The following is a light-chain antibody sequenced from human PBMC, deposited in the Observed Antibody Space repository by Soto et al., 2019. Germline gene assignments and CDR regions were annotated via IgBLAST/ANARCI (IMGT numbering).Light chain of an antibody. CDR1: SGSVSTSYY. J-gene: IGLJ3*02. CDR3: VLYMGRGISV. V-gene: IGLV8-61*01. CDR2: NTN. Sequence: QTVVTQEPSFSVSPGRTVTLTCGLSSGSVSTSYYPSWYQKTPGQAPRTLIYNTNTRSSGVPDRFSGSILGNKAALTITGAQADDESDYYCVLYMGRGISVFGGGTKLTVL.